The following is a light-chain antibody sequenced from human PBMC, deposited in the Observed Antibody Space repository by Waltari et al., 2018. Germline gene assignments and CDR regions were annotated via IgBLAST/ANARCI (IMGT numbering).Light chain of an antibody. CDR3: SSYAGSNTFL. Sequence: QAALTQPPSVSGSPGQSVTISCTGTSSDIGGYNYVSWYQQHPGKAPKLMIYDVSKRPSGVADLFSGSKSGNTASLTISGLQAEDEADYYCSSYAGSNTFLFGGGTRLTVL. V-gene: IGLV2-11*01. J-gene: IGLJ2*01. CDR2: DVS. CDR1: SSDIGGYNY.